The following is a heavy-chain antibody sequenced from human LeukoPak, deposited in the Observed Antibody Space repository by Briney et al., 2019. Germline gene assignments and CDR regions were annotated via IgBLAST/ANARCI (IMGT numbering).Heavy chain of an antibody. V-gene: IGHV4-39*07. CDR1: GGSISSYY. Sequence: PSETLSLTCTVSGGSISSYYWGWIRQPPGKGLEWIGSIYYSGSTYYNPSLKSRVTISVDTSKSQFSLKLSSVTAADTAVYYCARGIAVAGDSWGQGTLVTVSS. J-gene: IGHJ4*02. CDR3: ARGIAVAGDS. D-gene: IGHD6-19*01. CDR2: IYYSGST.